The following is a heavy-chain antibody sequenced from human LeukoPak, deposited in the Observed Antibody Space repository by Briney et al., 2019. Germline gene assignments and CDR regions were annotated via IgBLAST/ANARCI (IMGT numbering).Heavy chain of an antibody. Sequence: GGSLRLSCVVSGVTFSQSWMHWVRQVPGKGLVWVSRINTDGRNTIYADSVKGRFTISRDNSKNTVYLQMNSLRAEDTAVYYCAREGLTMVRGADVWGKGTTVTVSS. CDR2: INTDGRNT. CDR3: AREGLTMVRGADV. V-gene: IGHV3-74*01. D-gene: IGHD3-10*01. J-gene: IGHJ6*04. CDR1: GVTFSQSW.